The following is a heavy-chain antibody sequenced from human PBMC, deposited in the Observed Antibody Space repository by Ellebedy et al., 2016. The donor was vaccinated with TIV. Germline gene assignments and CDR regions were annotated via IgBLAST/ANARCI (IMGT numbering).Heavy chain of an antibody. V-gene: IGHV3-66*01. D-gene: IGHD3-9*01. Sequence: GESLKISCAASGLTVSSNYMSWVRQAPGKGLEWVSVIYSGGSTYYADSVKGRFTISRDNSKNTLYLQMNSLRAEDTAVYYCARVGDYDILTGYSSYWYFDLWGRGTLVTVSS. J-gene: IGHJ2*01. CDR3: ARVGDYDILTGYSSYWYFDL. CDR1: GLTVSSNY. CDR2: IYSGGST.